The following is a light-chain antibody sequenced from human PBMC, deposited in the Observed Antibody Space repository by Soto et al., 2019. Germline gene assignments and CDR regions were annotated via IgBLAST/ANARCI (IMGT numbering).Light chain of an antibody. Sequence: DIRMTQSPSSLSTSVGDRVTITCRASQSINTYLNWYQQKPGKAPKLLIYGASTLQSGVPSRFSGSGSGTDFTLTISSLQTEDSATYYCQQSYSTPRTFGRGTKVEIK. CDR3: QQSYSTPRT. V-gene: IGKV1-39*01. CDR2: GAS. J-gene: IGKJ1*01. CDR1: QSINTY.